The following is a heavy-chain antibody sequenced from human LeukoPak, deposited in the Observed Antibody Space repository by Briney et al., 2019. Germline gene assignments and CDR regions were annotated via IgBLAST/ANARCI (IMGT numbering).Heavy chain of an antibody. Sequence: SETLSLTCTVSGASISDSNYYWGWVRQPPGTGLEWIGSIYYTGSTYYNPSLKSRVTISVDTSKNQLSLKLNSVTAADTAIYYCARPLTRGGNYCVWGQGILVTVSS. D-gene: IGHD1-26*01. CDR1: GASISDSNYY. J-gene: IGHJ4*02. V-gene: IGHV4-39*01. CDR2: IYYTGST. CDR3: ARPLTRGGNYCV.